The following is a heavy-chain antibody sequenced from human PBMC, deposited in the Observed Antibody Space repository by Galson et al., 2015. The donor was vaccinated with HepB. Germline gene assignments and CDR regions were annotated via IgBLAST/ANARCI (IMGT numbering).Heavy chain of an antibody. J-gene: IGHJ2*01. CDR3: AKTVEWELGYFDL. V-gene: IGHV3-23*01. CDR1: GFTFSSYA. D-gene: IGHD1-26*01. Sequence: SLRLSCAASGFTFSSYAMSWVRQAPGKGLEWVSAISGSGGSTYYADSVKGRFTISRDNSKNTLYLQMNSLRAEDTAVYYCAKTVEWELGYFDLWGRGTLVTVSS. CDR2: ISGSGGST.